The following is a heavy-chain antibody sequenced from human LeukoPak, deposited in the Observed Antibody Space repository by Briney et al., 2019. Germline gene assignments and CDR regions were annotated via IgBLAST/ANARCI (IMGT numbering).Heavy chain of an antibody. CDR2: IYTSGTN. J-gene: IGHJ3*02. Sequence: TLSLTCTVSGGSINSYYWGWIRQPAGKGREWIGRIYTSGTNNYNPSLKRLITISVASSKNQFSLKLISVTAADTAVYYCAGPRNWNYEEGAFDIWGQGTMVTVSS. D-gene: IGHD1-7*01. V-gene: IGHV4-4*07. CDR1: GGSINSYY. CDR3: AGPRNWNYEEGAFDI.